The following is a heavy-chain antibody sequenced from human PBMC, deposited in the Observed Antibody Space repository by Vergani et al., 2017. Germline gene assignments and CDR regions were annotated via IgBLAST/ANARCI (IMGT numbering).Heavy chain of an antibody. CDR1: GFTFSSYG. J-gene: IGHJ4*02. Sequence: QVQLVESGGGVVQPGRSLRLSCAASGFTFSSYGMHWVRQAPGKGLEWVAVIWYDGSNKYYADSVKGRFTISRDNSKNTLYLQMNSLRAEDMAVYYCARASSSFGVDPFDYWGQGTLVTVSS. D-gene: IGHD3-3*01. CDR2: IWYDGSNK. V-gene: IGHV3-33*01. CDR3: ARASSSFGVDPFDY.